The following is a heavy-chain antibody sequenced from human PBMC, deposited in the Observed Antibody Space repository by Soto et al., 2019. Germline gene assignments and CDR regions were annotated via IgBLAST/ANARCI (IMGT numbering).Heavy chain of an antibody. CDR2: IYYSGST. CDR1: GGSISSYY. J-gene: IGHJ6*03. V-gene: IGHV4-59*01. D-gene: IGHD6-13*01. CDR3: ARGLGQQLVAYYYYMDV. Sequence: SETLSLTCTVSGGSISSYYWSWIRQPPGKGLEWIGYIYYSGSTNYNPSLKSRVTISVDTSKNQFSLKLSSVTAADTAVYYCARGLGQQLVAYYYYMDVWGKGTTVTVSS.